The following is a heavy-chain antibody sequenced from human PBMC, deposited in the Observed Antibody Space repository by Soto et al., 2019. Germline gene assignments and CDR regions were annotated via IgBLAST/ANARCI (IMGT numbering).Heavy chain of an antibody. CDR3: ARGLLLYFDWLLEYYGMDV. Sequence: QVQLQESGPGLVKPSGTLSLTCAVSGGSISSSNWWSWVRQPPGKGLEWIGEIYHSGSTNYNPSLKSRVTISVDKSKHQFSRKLSSVTAADTAVYYWARGLLLYFDWLLEYYGMDVWGQGTTVTVSS. CDR2: IYHSGST. CDR1: GGSISSSNW. J-gene: IGHJ6*02. V-gene: IGHV4-4*02. D-gene: IGHD3-9*01.